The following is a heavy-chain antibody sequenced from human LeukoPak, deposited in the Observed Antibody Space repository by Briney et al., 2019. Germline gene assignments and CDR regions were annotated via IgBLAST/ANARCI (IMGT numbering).Heavy chain of an antibody. CDR3: ARDPGFDYDSSGPDYYYYGMDV. Sequence: GASVKVSCKASGYTFTGYYMRWVRQAPGQGLEWMGWINPNSGGTNYAQKFQGRVTMTRDTSISTAYMELSRLRSDDTAVYYCARDPGFDYDSSGPDYYYYGMDVWGQGTTVTVSS. V-gene: IGHV1-2*02. J-gene: IGHJ6*02. D-gene: IGHD3-22*01. CDR2: INPNSGGT. CDR1: GYTFTGYY.